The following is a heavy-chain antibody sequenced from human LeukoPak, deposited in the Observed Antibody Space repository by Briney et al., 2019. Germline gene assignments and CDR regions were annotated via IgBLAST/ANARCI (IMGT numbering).Heavy chain of an antibody. V-gene: IGHV3-23*01. Sequence: GGSLRLSCAASGFTFSSYAMSWVRQAPGKGLEWVSAISGSGGSTYYADSVKGRFTISRDNSKNTLYLQMNSLRAEDTAVYYCATSKSSPWRITIFGVVINEFWGQGTLVTVSS. D-gene: IGHD3-3*01. J-gene: IGHJ4*02. CDR3: ATSKSSPWRITIFGVVINEF. CDR1: GFTFSSYA. CDR2: ISGSGGST.